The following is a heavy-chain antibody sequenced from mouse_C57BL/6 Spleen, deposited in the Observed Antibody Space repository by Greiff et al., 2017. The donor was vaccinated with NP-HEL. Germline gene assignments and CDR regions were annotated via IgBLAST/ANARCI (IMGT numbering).Heavy chain of an antibody. CDR1: GFTFTDYY. CDR2: IRNKANGYTT. Sequence: DVKLVESGGGLVQPGGSLSLSCAASGFTFTDYYMSWVRQPPGKALEWLGFIRNKANGYTTEYSASVKGRFTISRDNSQSILYLQMNALRAEDSATYYCARSYYDYDVYAMDYWGQGTSVTVSS. J-gene: IGHJ4*01. V-gene: IGHV7-3*01. D-gene: IGHD2-4*01. CDR3: ARSYYDYDVYAMDY.